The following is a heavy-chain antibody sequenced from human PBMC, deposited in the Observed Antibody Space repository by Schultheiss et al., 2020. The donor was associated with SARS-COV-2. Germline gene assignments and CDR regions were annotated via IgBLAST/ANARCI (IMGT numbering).Heavy chain of an antibody. CDR3: ARVGRDGYNRLFDY. J-gene: IGHJ4*02. CDR2: ISYDGSNK. CDR1: GFTVSSNY. V-gene: IGHV3-30-3*01. D-gene: IGHD5-24*01. Sequence: GGSLRLSCAASGFTVSSNYMSWVRQAPGKGLEWVAVISYDGSNKYYADSVKGRFTISRDNSKNTLYLQMNSLRAEDTAVYYCARVGRDGYNRLFDYWGQGTLVTVSS.